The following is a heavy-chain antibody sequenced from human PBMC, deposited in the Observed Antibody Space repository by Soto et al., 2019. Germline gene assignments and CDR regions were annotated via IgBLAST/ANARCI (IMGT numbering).Heavy chain of an antibody. V-gene: IGHV3-11*01. Sequence: QVQLVESGGGLIKPGGSLRVSCAASGFTFSDYYMSWIRQAPGKGLEWVSFISSGVSTIYYADSVKGRFTISRDNAKNSLYLQMNSLRADDSSVYYCARYLGYVDSSGYFDYWGQGTLVTVSS. J-gene: IGHJ4*02. D-gene: IGHD3-22*01. CDR3: ARYLGYVDSSGYFDY. CDR2: ISSGVSTI. CDR1: GFTFSDYY.